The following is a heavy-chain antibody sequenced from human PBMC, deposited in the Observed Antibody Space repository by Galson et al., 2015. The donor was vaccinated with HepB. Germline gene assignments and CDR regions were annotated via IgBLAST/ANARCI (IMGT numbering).Heavy chain of an antibody. CDR2: MRSLAYGGTT. CDR3: ARAPIYSNRGYYSDY. V-gene: IGHV3-49*03. Sequence: SLRLSCAASGFIFNDDALSWFRQSPGKGLEWAGFMRSLAYGGTTEYAASVKGRFTISRDDSKSISYLQMNSLKPEDTAVYYCARAPIYSNRGYYSDYWGQGTLVTVSS. J-gene: IGHJ4*02. D-gene: IGHD4-11*01. CDR1: GFIFNDDA.